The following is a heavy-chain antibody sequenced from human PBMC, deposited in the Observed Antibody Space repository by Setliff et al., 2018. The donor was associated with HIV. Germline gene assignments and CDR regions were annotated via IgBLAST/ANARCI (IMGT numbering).Heavy chain of an antibody. D-gene: IGHD6-13*01. Sequence: SVKVSCKASGFTFTSSAMQWVRQARGQRLEWIGWIVVGSDNTNYAQKFQERVTITRDLSTSTAYMELSSLRSEDTAVYYCARGAYSSIWFSQGLNAFDIWGQGTMVTVSS. J-gene: IGHJ3*02. CDR3: ARGAYSSIWFSQGLNAFDI. CDR1: GFTFTSSA. CDR2: IVVGSDNT. V-gene: IGHV1-58*02.